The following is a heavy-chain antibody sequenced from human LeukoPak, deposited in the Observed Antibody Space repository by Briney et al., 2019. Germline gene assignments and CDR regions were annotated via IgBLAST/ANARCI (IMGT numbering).Heavy chain of an antibody. CDR2: TYYRSKWYY. V-gene: IGHV6-1*01. CDR1: GDSVSSISVA. CDR3: SLARSEYHYGMDV. Sequence: SQTLSLTCAISGDSVSSISVAWNWLRQSPSRGLEWLGRTYYRSKWYYEYAVSVKSRINISPDTFKNQFSLQLTSVTPEDTAVYYCSLARSEYHYGMDVWGQGTTVTVSS. J-gene: IGHJ6*02.